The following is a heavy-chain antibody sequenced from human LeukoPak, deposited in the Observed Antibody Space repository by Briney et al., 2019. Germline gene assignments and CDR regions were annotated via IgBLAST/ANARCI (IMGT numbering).Heavy chain of an antibody. CDR2: ISGSGGST. J-gene: IGHJ4*02. V-gene: IGHV3-23*01. Sequence: GGPLRLSCVASGFTFSSYAMSWVRQAPGKGLEWVSAISGSGGSTYYADSVKGRFTISRDNSKDTLYLQMNSLRAEDTAVYYCGKGGPEWELLYYFDYWGQGTLVTVSS. D-gene: IGHD1-26*01. CDR1: GFTFSSYA. CDR3: GKGGPEWELLYYFDY.